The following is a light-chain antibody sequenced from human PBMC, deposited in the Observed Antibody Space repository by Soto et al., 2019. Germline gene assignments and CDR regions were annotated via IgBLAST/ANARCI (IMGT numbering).Light chain of an antibody. CDR2: GAS. Sequence: EIVLTQSPGTLSLSPGERATLSCRASQSVSSSSLAWYQQIPGQPPRLLIYGASSRATGIPDRFSGSGSGTDFTLTIDSLQSEDFAIYYCQHYANWPLTFGGGTKV. J-gene: IGKJ4*01. CDR3: QHYANWPLT. CDR1: QSVSSSS. V-gene: IGKV3-20*01.